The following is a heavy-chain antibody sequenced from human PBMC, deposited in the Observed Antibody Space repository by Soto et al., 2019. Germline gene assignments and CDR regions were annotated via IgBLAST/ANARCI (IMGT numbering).Heavy chain of an antibody. V-gene: IGHV3-23*01. CDR3: STRRASPGTPYYFHF. Sequence: GGSLRLSCAASGFTFSSYAMSWVRQAPGKGLEWVSAISGSGGSTYYADSVKGRFTISRDDSKNTAYLQMNSLKTEDTAVYYCSTRRASPGTPYYFHFWGQGTLVTVS. J-gene: IGHJ4*02. D-gene: IGHD1-1*01. CDR1: GFTFSSYA. CDR2: ISGSGGST.